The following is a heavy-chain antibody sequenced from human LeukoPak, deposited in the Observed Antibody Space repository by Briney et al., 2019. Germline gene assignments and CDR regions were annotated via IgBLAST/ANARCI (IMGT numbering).Heavy chain of an antibody. D-gene: IGHD2-15*01. Sequence: GESLKISCKGSGYIFTSYWIGWVRQMPGKGLEWMGIIYPGDSETRYSPSFQGQVTISADKSISTAYLQWSSLKASDTAMYYCARPNSYRSGGSCYDYWGQGTLVTVSS. V-gene: IGHV5-51*01. CDR1: GYIFTSYW. J-gene: IGHJ4*02. CDR3: ARPNSYRSGGSCYDY. CDR2: IYPGDSET.